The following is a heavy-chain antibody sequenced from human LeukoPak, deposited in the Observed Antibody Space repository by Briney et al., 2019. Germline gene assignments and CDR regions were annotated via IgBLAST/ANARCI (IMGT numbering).Heavy chain of an antibody. Sequence: QPGGSLRLSCAASGFTFSSYSMNWVRQAPGKGLEWVSYISSSSSTIYYADSVKGRFTISRDNAKNSLYLQMNSLRAEDTAVYYCARGDYYDSRGFDYWGQGTLVTVSS. V-gene: IGHV3-48*04. CDR1: GFTFSSYS. CDR2: ISSSSSTI. J-gene: IGHJ4*02. CDR3: ARGDYYDSRGFDY. D-gene: IGHD3-22*01.